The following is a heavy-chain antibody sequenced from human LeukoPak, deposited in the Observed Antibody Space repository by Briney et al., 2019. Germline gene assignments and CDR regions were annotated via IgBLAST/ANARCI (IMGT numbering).Heavy chain of an antibody. V-gene: IGHV3-74*01. CDR3: ARDPDYYYYYYMDV. CDR2: INSDGSST. J-gene: IGHJ6*03. CDR1: GFTFSSYW. Sequence: PGGSLRLSCAASGFTFSSYWMHWVRQAPGKGLVWVSRINSDGSSTSYADSVKGRFTISRDNAKNALYLQMNSLRAEDTAVYYCARDPDYYYYYYMDVWGKGTTVTVSS.